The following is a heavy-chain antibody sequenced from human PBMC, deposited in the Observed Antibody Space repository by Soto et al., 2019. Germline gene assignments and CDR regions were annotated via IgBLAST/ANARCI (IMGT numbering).Heavy chain of an antibody. D-gene: IGHD4-4*01. V-gene: IGHV4-31*03. CDR1: GGSISSGGYY. Sequence: SETLSLTCTVSGGSISSGGYYWSWIRQHPGKGLEWIGYIYYSGSTYYNPSLKSRVTISVDTSKNQFSLKLSSVTAADTAVYYCARWASSSTGVPYNWFDPWGQGTLVTVSS. CDR2: IYYSGST. J-gene: IGHJ5*02. CDR3: ARWASSSTGVPYNWFDP.